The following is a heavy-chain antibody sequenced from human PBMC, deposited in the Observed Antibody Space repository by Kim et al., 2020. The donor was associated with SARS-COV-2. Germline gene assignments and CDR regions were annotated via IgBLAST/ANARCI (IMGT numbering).Heavy chain of an antibody. D-gene: IGHD5-12*01. J-gene: IGHJ6*03. CDR1: GHSLTDLS. CDR2: FDPEDGET. V-gene: IGHV1-24*01. CDR3: ATERPTVATSHYYHGYMDV. Sequence: ASVKVSCKVSGHSLTDLSMHWVRQAPGKGLEWMGSFDPEDGETIYAQKFQGRLTMTEDTSTDTAYMELSSLRSEDTAMYFCATERPTVATSHYYHGYMDVWGKGTTVTVSS.